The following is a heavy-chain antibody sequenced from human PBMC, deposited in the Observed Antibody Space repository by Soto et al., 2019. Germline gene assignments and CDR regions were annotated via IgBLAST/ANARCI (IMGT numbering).Heavy chain of an antibody. D-gene: IGHD3-3*01. V-gene: IGHV1-24*01. J-gene: IGHJ4*02. CDR1: GYTLTDLS. CDR3: ATHRSGRFLEWLPEGSLGY. CDR2: FDPEDGET. Sequence: QVQLVQSGAEVKKPGASVKVSCKVSGYTLTDLSMQWVRQAPGKGLERMGGFDPEDGETIYAQKFQGRVTMTEDTATYTAYMELSSLRSEYTALYYCATHRSGRFLEWLPEGSLGYWGQGTLVTVSS.